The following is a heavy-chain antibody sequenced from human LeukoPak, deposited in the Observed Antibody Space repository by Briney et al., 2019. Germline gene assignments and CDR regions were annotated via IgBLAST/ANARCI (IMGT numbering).Heavy chain of an antibody. CDR2: IKQDGSEK. D-gene: IGHD6-19*01. CDR3: AREPRISSGWLDDY. V-gene: IGHV3-7*01. J-gene: IGHJ4*02. Sequence: ETLSLTCTVSGVSISSSNSYWGWIRQPPGKGLEWVANIKQDGSEKYYVDSVKGRFTISRDNAKNSLYLQMNSLRAEDTAVYYCAREPRISSGWLDDYWGQGTLVTVSS. CDR1: GVSISSSNSY.